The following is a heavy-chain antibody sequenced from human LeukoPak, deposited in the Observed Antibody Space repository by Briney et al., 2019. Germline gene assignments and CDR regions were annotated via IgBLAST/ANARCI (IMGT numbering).Heavy chain of an antibody. CDR2: IYYSGST. CDR1: GGSISSYY. D-gene: IGHD6-13*01. J-gene: IGHJ6*03. CDR3: ARDSPSSSWYYYYYYMDV. Sequence: SETLSLTCTVSGGSISSYYWSWIRQPPGKGLEWIGYIYYSGSTNYNPSLKSRVTISVDTSKNQFSLKLSSVTAADTAVYYCARDSPSSSWYYYYYYMDVWGKGTTVTVSS. V-gene: IGHV4-59*12.